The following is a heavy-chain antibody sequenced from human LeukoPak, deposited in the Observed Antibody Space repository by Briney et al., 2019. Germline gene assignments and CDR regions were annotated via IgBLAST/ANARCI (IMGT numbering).Heavy chain of an antibody. D-gene: IGHD6-19*01. CDR3: AGLRTYSSGWYGWSGFDP. CDR1: GGSISSSSYY. J-gene: IGHJ5*02. Sequence: PSETLSLTCTVSGGSISSSSYYWGWIRQPPGEGLEWIGSIYYSGSTYYNPSLKSRVTISVDTSKNQFSLKLSSVTAADTAVYYCAGLRTYSSGWYGWSGFDPWGQGTLVTVSS. CDR2: IYYSGST. V-gene: IGHV4-39*01.